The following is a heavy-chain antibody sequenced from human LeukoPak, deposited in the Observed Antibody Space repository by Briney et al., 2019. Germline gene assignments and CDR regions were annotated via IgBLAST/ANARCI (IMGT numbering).Heavy chain of an antibody. CDR2: ISSNGGST. V-gene: IGHV3-64*01. J-gene: IGHJ4*02. CDR1: GFTFSSYA. D-gene: IGHD3-22*01. CDR3: ARDSAYYDSSSYYYFDY. Sequence: GGSLRLSCAASGFTFSSYAMHWVRQAPGKGLEYVSAISSNGGSTYYANSVKGRFTISRDNSKNTLYLQMGSLRAEDMAVYYCARDSAYYDSSSYYYFDYWGQGTLVTVSS.